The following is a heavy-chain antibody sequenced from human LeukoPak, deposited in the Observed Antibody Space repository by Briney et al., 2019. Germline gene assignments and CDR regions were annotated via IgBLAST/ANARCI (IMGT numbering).Heavy chain of an antibody. D-gene: IGHD4-17*01. CDR1: GGTFSSYA. CDR3: AREVYGDHGFDY. Sequence: SVKVSCKASGGTFSSYAISWVRQAPGQGLEWMGRIIPIFGIANYAQKFQGRVTITADKSTSTAYMELSSLRSEDTAVYYCAREVYGDHGFDYWSQGTLVTVSS. J-gene: IGHJ4*02. CDR2: IIPIFGIA. V-gene: IGHV1-69*04.